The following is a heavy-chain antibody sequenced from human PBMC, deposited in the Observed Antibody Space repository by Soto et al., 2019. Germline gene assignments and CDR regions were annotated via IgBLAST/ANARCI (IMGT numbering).Heavy chain of an antibody. CDR1: GDTIRTRYD. Sequence: SETRCLRCSGSGDTIRTRYDWSWIRQPPGKGLEWIGHIHHSGGTSYNPSLKSLVAISVDTSKNQFSLKVDSVTAADTAVYYCARGLLAYCGGDCALFDSWGQGIMVT. J-gene: IGHJ4*02. CDR3: ARGLLAYCGGDCALFDS. CDR2: IHHSGGT. V-gene: IGHV4-59*01. D-gene: IGHD2-21*02.